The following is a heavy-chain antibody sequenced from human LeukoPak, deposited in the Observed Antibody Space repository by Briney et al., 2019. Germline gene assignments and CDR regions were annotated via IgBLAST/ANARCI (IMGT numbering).Heavy chain of an antibody. CDR1: GFTFSSYA. D-gene: IGHD1-20*01. CDR2: ISYDGSNK. Sequence: GGSLRLSCAASGFTFSSYAMHWVRQAPGKGLEWVAVISYDGSNKYYADSVKGRFTISRDNSKNTLYLQMNSLRAEDTAVYYCARAQGAVRAYNWNPEPIFDAFDIWGQGTMVTVSS. V-gene: IGHV3-30-3*01. CDR3: ARAQGAVRAYNWNPEPIFDAFDI. J-gene: IGHJ3*02.